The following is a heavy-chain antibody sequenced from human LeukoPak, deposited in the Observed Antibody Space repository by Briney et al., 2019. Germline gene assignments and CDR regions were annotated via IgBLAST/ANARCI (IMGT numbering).Heavy chain of an antibody. D-gene: IGHD2-15*01. J-gene: IGHJ4*02. V-gene: IGHV4-39*01. CDR1: GGSISISNYY. CDR3: ARLVGTASYYFDY. Sequence: SETLSLTCAVSGGSISISNYYWAWIRQPPGNDLDWVASIYYSGTTYYNPSLKSRVTMSVDTSKGQFSLNLSSVTAADTAIYYCARLVGTASYYFDYWGQGALVTVSS. CDR2: IYYSGTT.